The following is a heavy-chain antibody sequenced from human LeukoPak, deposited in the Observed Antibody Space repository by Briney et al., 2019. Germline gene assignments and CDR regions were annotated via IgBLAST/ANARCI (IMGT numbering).Heavy chain of an antibody. CDR2: INHSGRT. CDR3: ARPLGYCSDSRCPQSWFDP. CDR1: GGSFSGYY. Sequence: AETLSLACAVSGGSFSGYYWTWIRQPPGKGLEWIGEINHSGRTNYNPSLKSRVIMSVDTSKNQFSLKLSSVTAADTAVYYCARPLGYCSDSRCPQSWFDPWGQGTLVTVSS. D-gene: IGHD2-15*01. V-gene: IGHV4-34*01. J-gene: IGHJ5*02.